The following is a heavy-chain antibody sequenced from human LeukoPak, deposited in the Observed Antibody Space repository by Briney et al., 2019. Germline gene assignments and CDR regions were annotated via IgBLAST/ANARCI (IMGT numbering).Heavy chain of an antibody. CDR3: ATSVGATLRWFDA. J-gene: IGHJ5*02. CDR2: FDPEDGET. Sequence: GASVKLSCKVSGYALTELSMHWVRQAPGKGLELMGGFDPEDGETIYAQKFQGRVTMTEDTSTDTAYMELSSLRSEDTAVYYCATSVGATLRWFDAWGQGTLVTVSS. V-gene: IGHV1-24*01. CDR1: GYALTELS. D-gene: IGHD1-26*01.